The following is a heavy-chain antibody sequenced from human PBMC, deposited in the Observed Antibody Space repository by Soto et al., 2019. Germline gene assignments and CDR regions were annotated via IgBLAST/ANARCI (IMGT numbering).Heavy chain of an antibody. Sequence: QPGGSLRLSCAASGFTLSNYGMHWVRQAPGRGLEWVAFISYDGSNEYYADSVKGRFTISRDNSKNTLYMQMTSLRTEDTAVYYCAKPHCNSTSCYPNYYYYYGMDVWGQGTTVTVSS. V-gene: IGHV3-30*18. D-gene: IGHD2-2*01. CDR2: ISYDGSNE. J-gene: IGHJ6*02. CDR1: GFTLSNYG. CDR3: AKPHCNSTSCYPNYYYYYGMDV.